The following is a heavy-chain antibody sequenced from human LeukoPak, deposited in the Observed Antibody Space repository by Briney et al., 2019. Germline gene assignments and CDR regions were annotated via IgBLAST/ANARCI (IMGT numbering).Heavy chain of an antibody. Sequence: PSETLSLTCAVYGGSFSGYYWNWIRHPPGKGLEWIGEINHSGSTNYNPSLKSRVTISVDTSKNQFSLKLSSVTAADTAVYYCARGLSYSWFDPWGQGTLVTISS. CDR1: GGSFSGYY. CDR2: INHSGST. V-gene: IGHV4-34*01. D-gene: IGHD3-10*01. J-gene: IGHJ5*02. CDR3: ARGLSYSWFDP.